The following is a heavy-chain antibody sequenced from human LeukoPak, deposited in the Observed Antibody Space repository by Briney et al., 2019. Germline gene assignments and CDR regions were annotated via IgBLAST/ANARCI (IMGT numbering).Heavy chain of an antibody. J-gene: IGHJ4*02. CDR1: GGSISSSSYY. D-gene: IGHD2-15*01. V-gene: IGHV4-39*07. CDR2: IYYSGST. CDR3: ARDVEVGSTTIRHYDY. Sequence: SETLSLTCTVSGGSISSSSYYWGWIRQPPGKGLEWSGSIYYSGSTYYNPTLKSRVTISVDTSKNQFSLKLSSVTAADTAVYYWARDVEVGSTTIRHYDYWGQGSLVTASS.